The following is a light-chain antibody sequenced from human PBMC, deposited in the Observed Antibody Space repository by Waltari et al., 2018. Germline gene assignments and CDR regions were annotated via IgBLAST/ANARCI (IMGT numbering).Light chain of an antibody. V-gene: IGKV1-5*03. Sequence: GDRVIITCRASQSISNWLAWYQHKPGKAPKLLIYKASTLASGVPSRFSGSGSGTDFSLTISSLQPDDFATYYGQQYNSYSLLTFGGGTKVEIK. CDR2: KAS. J-gene: IGKJ4*01. CDR3: QQYNSYSLLT. CDR1: QSISNW.